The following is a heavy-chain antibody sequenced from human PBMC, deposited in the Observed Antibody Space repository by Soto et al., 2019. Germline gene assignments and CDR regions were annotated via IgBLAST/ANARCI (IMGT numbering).Heavy chain of an antibody. D-gene: IGHD4-17*01. CDR3: ATTGTRYYYYYGMDV. CDR1: GYTFTGYY. Sequence: ASVKVSCKASGYTFTGYYMHWVRQAPGQGLEWMGWINPNSGGTNYAQKFQGRVTMTRDTSISTAYMELSRLRSDDTAVYYCATTGTRYYYYYGMDVWGQGTTVTVSS. CDR2: INPNSGGT. V-gene: IGHV1-2*02. J-gene: IGHJ6*02.